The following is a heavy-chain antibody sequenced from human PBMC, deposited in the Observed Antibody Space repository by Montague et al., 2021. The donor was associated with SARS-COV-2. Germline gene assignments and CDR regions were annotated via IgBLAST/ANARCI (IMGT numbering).Heavy chain of an antibody. CDR3: ARAIVSGLCSGGSCYKGYYSYMDV. CDR2: MYNSEKI. J-gene: IGHJ6*03. CDR1: GASISSYS. V-gene: IGHV4-59*13. Sequence: SETLSLTCTVSGASISSYSWSWIRRPPGKGLEWIGYMYNSEKINYNPSLQSRVTISVDTSKGQLSLKLNSVTAADTAVYFCARAIVSGLCSGGSCYKGYYSYMDVWGKGTAVTVPS. D-gene: IGHD2-15*01.